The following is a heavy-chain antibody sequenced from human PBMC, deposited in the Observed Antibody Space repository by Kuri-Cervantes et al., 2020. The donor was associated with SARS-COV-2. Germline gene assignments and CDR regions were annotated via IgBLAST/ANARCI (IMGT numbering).Heavy chain of an antibody. J-gene: IGHJ4*02. V-gene: IGHV4-4*07. Sequence: SETLSLTCTVSGGSISSHYWSWIRQPAGKGLEWIGRIYTSGSTNYNPSLKSRVTMSVDTSKNQFSLKLSSVTAADTAVCYRGRVSWLQLWHRYSDSWGQGTLVTVSS. CDR1: GGSISSHY. CDR3: GRVSWLQLWHRYSDS. D-gene: IGHD5-24*01. CDR2: IYTSGST.